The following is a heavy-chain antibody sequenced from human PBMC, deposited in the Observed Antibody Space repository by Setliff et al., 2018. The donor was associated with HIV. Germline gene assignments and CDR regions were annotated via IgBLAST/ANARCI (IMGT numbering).Heavy chain of an antibody. V-gene: IGHV1-69*13. D-gene: IGHD3-9*01. CDR3: ARAVVPTYYDVLTGYVYYMDV. Sequence: GASVKVSCKASGYTFTGYYMHWVRQAPGQGLEWMGGIIPIFGTTNYAQMFQGRVTMTADESTSTAYMELSSLRSEDTAVYYCARAVVPTYYDVLTGYVYYMDVWGKGTTVTVSS. J-gene: IGHJ6*03. CDR2: IIPIFGTT. CDR1: GYTFTGYY.